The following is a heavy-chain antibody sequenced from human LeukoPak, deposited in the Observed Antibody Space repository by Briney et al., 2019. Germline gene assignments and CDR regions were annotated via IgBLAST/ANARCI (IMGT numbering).Heavy chain of an antibody. V-gene: IGHV4-61*08. J-gene: IGHJ4*02. CDR1: GGSISSGGYY. Sequence: SETLSLTCTVSGGSISSGGYYWSWIRQPPGKGLEWIGYIYYSGSTNYNPSLKSRVTISVDTSKNQFSLKLSSVTAADTAVYYCARGDRIAVAGTEEYYFDYWGQGTLVTVSS. CDR3: ARGDRIAVAGTEEYYFDY. CDR2: IYYSGST. D-gene: IGHD6-19*01.